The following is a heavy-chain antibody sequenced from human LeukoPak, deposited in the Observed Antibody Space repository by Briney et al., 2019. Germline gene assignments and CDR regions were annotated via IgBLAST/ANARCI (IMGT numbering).Heavy chain of an antibody. CDR1: GFTFSSYS. Sequence: GGSLRLSCAASGFTFSSYSMNWVRQAPGKGLEWVSYISSSGSTIYYADSVKGRFTISRDNAKNSLYLQMNSLRAEDTAVYYCAREGYYYGSGSYSLAGSFDYWGQGTLVTVSS. D-gene: IGHD3-10*01. CDR2: ISSSGSTI. J-gene: IGHJ4*02. CDR3: AREGYYYGSGSYSLAGSFDY. V-gene: IGHV3-48*04.